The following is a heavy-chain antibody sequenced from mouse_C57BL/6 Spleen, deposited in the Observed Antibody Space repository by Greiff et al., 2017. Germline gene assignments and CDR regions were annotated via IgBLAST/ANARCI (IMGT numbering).Heavy chain of an antibody. CDR3: ARSRGSSPHYYAMDY. CDR2: IYPGSGNT. D-gene: IGHD1-1*01. J-gene: IGHJ4*01. V-gene: IGHV1-76*01. CDR1: GYTFTDYY. Sequence: VQLQQSGAELVRPGASVKLSCKASGYTFTDYYINWVKQRPGQGLEWIARIYPGSGNTYYNEKFKGKATLTAEKSSSTAYMQLSSLTSEDSAVYFCARSRGSSPHYYAMDYWGQGTSVTVSS.